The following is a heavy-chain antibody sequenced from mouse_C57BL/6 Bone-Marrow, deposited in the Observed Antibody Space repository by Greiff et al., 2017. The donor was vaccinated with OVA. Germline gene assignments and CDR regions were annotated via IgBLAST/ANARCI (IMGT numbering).Heavy chain of an antibody. CDR2: IYPGSGST. J-gene: IGHJ4*01. Sequence: QVQLQQPGAELVKPGASVKMSCKASGYTFHSYWITWVKQRPGQGLEWIGDIYPGSGSTNYNEKFKSKATLTVDTSSSTAYMQLSSLTSEDSAVYYCASPLYYGSPYYAMDYWGQGTSVTVSS. CDR1: GYTFHSYW. V-gene: IGHV1-55*01. D-gene: IGHD1-1*01. CDR3: ASPLYYGSPYYAMDY.